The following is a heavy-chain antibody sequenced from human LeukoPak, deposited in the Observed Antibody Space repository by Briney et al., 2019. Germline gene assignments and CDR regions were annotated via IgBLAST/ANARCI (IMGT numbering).Heavy chain of an antibody. CDR3: ASLPSGGWFDP. V-gene: IGHV4-39*07. J-gene: IGHJ5*02. CDR1: GGSISSSSYY. CDR2: IYYSGST. D-gene: IGHD3-10*01. Sequence: PSETLSLTCTVSGGSISSSSYYWGWIRQPPGKGLEWIGSIYYSGSTYYNPSLKSRVTISVDTSKNQFSLKLSSVTAADTAVYYCASLPSGGWFDPWGQGTLVTVSS.